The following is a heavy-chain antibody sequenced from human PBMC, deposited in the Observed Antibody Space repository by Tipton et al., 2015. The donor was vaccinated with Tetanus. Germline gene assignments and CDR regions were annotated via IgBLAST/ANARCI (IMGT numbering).Heavy chain of an antibody. V-gene: IGHV4-34*01. CDR1: GESFSGFY. CDR2: INHRGGI. J-gene: IGHJ4*02. D-gene: IGHD6-19*01. CDR3: ARGSGWADF. Sequence: TLSLTCAVSGESFSGFYWHWIRQSPGKGLEWIGEINHRGGIAYNPSLKSRVTISADTSRNQFSLTLSSVTAADTAVYYCARGSGWADFWGQGTQVTVSS.